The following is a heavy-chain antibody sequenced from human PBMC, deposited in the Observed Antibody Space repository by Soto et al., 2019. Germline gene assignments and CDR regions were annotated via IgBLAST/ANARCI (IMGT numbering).Heavy chain of an antibody. CDR3: ARPYYDSSGYYLWYFDY. Sequence: QVQLVQSGAEVKKPGSSVKLSCKASGDSFNTFAVTWVRQAPGQGLEWMGGIIPNFDTSNYAQKFQGRVTIIADKSTSTPYMELSSLRSEDTAVYYCARPYYDSSGYYLWYFDYWGQGTLVTVSS. V-gene: IGHV1-69*06. J-gene: IGHJ4*02. CDR1: GDSFNTFA. CDR2: IIPNFDTS. D-gene: IGHD3-22*01.